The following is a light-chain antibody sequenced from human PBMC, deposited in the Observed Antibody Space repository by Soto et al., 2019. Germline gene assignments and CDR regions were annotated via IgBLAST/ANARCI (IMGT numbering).Light chain of an antibody. CDR1: QSISSN. V-gene: IGKV1-39*01. J-gene: IGKJ3*01. Sequence: DIQMTQSPSSLSASVGDRVTITCRASQSISSNLNWYQQKPGKAPKLLIYAASNLQSGVPSTFSGSGSGTEFTLTISSLQPDDFATYYCQQYNSYWGFTFGPGTKVDIK. CDR2: AAS. CDR3: QQYNSYWGFT.